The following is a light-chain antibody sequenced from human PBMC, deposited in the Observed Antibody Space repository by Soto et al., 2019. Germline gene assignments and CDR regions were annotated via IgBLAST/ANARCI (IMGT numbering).Light chain of an antibody. V-gene: IGLV1-44*01. J-gene: IGLJ1*01. CDR1: SANIGRNT. Sequence: QSVLTQPPSASGTPGQRVTIYCSGSSANIGRNTVNWYQQLPGTAPKLLICCDNQRPSGVPDRFSGSKSGTSASLAISGLQSEDEADYYCAVWDDSLNGFVFGTGTKVTVL. CDR2: CDN. CDR3: AVWDDSLNGFV.